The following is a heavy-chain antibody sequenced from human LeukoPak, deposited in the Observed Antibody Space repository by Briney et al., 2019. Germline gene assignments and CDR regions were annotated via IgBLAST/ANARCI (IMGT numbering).Heavy chain of an antibody. CDR2: ISAYNGNT. J-gene: IGHJ5*02. CDR1: GYTFIRFG. Sequence: ASVKVSCKASGYTFIRFGISWVRQAPGQGLEWMGWISAYNGNTNYAHKFQGRVTMTTDTSTSTAYMELRSLRSDDTAVYYCARGYDILTGYYTPYWFDPWGQGTLVTVSS. D-gene: IGHD3-9*01. CDR3: ARGYDILTGYYTPYWFDP. V-gene: IGHV1-18*01.